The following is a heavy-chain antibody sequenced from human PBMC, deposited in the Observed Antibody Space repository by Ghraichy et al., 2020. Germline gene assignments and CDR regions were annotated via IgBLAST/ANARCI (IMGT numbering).Heavy chain of an antibody. D-gene: IGHD4-17*01. CDR1: GFTFSSYA. V-gene: IGHV3-23*01. CDR3: AKDIDDGDYGFDY. J-gene: IGHJ4*02. CDR2: ISGSGGST. Sequence: GGSLRLSCAASGFTFSSYAMSWVRQAPGKGLEWVSAISGSGGSTYYADSVMGRFTISRDNSKNTLYLQMNSLRAEDTAVYYCAKDIDDGDYGFDYWGQGTLVTVSS.